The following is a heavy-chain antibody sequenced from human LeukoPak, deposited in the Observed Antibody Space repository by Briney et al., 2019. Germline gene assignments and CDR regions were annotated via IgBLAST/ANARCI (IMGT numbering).Heavy chain of an antibody. J-gene: IGHJ6*03. V-gene: IGHV1-69*05. CDR3: ARAPYYYDSSGYSQGGYYYYYMDV. Sequence: SMKVSCKASGGTFSSYAISWVRQAPGQGLEWMGGIIPIFGTANYAQKFQGRVTITTDESTSTAYMELSSLRSEDTAVYYCARAPYYYDSSGYSQGGYYYYYMDVWGKGTTVTVSS. D-gene: IGHD3-22*01. CDR1: GGTFSSYA. CDR2: IIPIFGTA.